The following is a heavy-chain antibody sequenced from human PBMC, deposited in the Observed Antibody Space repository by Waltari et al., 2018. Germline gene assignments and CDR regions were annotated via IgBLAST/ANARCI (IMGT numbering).Heavy chain of an antibody. J-gene: IGHJ6*02. CDR3: ARVSRRTYRSPVPGRHYYYGMDV. CDR1: GFTFSSFW. Sequence: EEQLVESGGGLVQPGDSLRLSCAASGFTFSSFWMNWVRQAPWRGPLGVSRISTDASDTTYADSGKGRFTISRDNARNTLYLQMNRLRAEDTAVYFCARVSRRTYRSPVPGRHYYYGMDVWGQGTTVTVSS. V-gene: IGHV3-74*03. D-gene: IGHD1-1*01. CDR2: ISTDASDT.